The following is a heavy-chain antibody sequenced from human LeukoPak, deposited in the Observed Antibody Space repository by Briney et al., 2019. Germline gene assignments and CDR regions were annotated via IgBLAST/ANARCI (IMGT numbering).Heavy chain of an antibody. D-gene: IGHD1-26*01. CDR2: IKSKTDGGTT. CDR3: TTYSGSYSFDY. CDR1: GFTFSNAW. V-gene: IGHV3-15*01. J-gene: IGHJ4*02. Sequence: GGSLRLSCAASGFTFSNAWLTWVRQAPGKGLEWVGRIKSKTDGGTTDYAAPVQGRFTISRDDSKNTLYLQMNSLKTEDTAVYYCTTYSGSYSFDYWGQGTLVTVSS.